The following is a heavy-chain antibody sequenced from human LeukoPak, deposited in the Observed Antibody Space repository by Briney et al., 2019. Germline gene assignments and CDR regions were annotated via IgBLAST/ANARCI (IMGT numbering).Heavy chain of an antibody. CDR3: ARDLFMGYDSSGLGY. J-gene: IGHJ4*02. CDR1: GFTVSSNY. CDR2: IYSGGST. Sequence: PGGSLRLSCAASGFTVSSNYMSWVRQAPGKGLEWVSVIYSGGSTYYADSVKGRFTISRDNSKNTLYLQMNSLRAEDTAVYYCARDLFMGYDSSGLGYWGQGTLVTVSS. D-gene: IGHD3-22*01. V-gene: IGHV3-53*01.